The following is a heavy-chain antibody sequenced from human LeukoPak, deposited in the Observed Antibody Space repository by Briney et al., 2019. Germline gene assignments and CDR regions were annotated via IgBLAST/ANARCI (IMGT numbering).Heavy chain of an antibody. J-gene: IGHJ4*02. D-gene: IGHD1-26*01. CDR2: INSDGSST. CDR1: GFTFSSYW. CDR3: ARRSSGSPPYYFDY. V-gene: IGHV3-74*01. Sequence: GGSLRLSCAASGFTFSSYWMHWVRQAPGRGLVWVSRINSDGSSTNYADSVKGRFTISRDNTKNTLYLQMNSLRAEDTAIYYCARRSSGSPPYYFDYWGQGTLVTVSS.